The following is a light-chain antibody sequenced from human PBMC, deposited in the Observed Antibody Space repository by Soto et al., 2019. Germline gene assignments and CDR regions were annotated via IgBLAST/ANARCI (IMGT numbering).Light chain of an antibody. Sequence: EIVMTQSPATLSVSPGERATLSCRASQSVSSNLAWYQQKPGQAPRLLIYGASTRATGIPARFSGSGSGTEFTLTISSLQSEDFAVYYWQQYNNWPPRSTFGQGTKLEIK. J-gene: IGKJ2*01. V-gene: IGKV3-15*01. CDR1: QSVSSN. CDR3: QQYNNWPPRST. CDR2: GAS.